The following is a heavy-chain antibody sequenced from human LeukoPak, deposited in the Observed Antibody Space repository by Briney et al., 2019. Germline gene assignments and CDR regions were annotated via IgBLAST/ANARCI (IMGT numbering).Heavy chain of an antibody. D-gene: IGHD3-22*01. CDR1: GFTFYNYA. CDR2: ISGTGGSP. CDR3: GVIGYDSSG. J-gene: IGHJ4*02. V-gene: IGHV3-23*01. Sequence: QPGGSLRLSCVASGFTFYNYAMGWVRQAPGKGLEWVSSISGTGGSPYSADSVKGRFTISRDNSKNTLYLQMNSLRAEDTAVYYCGVIGYDSSGWGQGTLVTVSS.